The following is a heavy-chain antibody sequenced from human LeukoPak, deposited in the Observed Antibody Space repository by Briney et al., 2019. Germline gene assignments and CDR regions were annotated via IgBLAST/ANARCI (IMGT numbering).Heavy chain of an antibody. V-gene: IGHV3-7*01. Sequence: PGGSLRLSCAASGFTFSSYWMSWVRRAPGKGLEWVANIKQDGSEKYYVDSVKGRFTISRDNAKNSLYLQMNSLRAEDTAVYYCARPGGGSGWYGLFDYWGQGTLVTVSS. CDR2: IKQDGSEK. D-gene: IGHD6-19*01. CDR1: GFTFSSYW. J-gene: IGHJ4*02. CDR3: ARPGGGSGWYGLFDY.